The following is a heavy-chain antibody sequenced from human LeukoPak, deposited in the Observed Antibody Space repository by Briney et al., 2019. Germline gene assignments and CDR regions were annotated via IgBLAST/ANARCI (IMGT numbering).Heavy chain of an antibody. CDR3: ARAGYYGSGSYSYYGMDV. V-gene: IGHV4-30-4*01. J-gene: IGHJ6*02. CDR1: GGSISSGDYY. CDR2: IYYSGST. D-gene: IGHD3-10*01. Sequence: SQTLSLTCTVSGGSISSGDYYWSWIRQPPGKGLEWIGYIYYSGSTYYNPSLKSRVTISVDTSKNQFSLKLSSVTVADTAVYYCARAGYYGSGSYSYYGMDVWGQGTTVTVSS.